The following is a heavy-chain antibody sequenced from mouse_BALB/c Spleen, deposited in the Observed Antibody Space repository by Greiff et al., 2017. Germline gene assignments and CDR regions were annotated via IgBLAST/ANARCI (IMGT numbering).Heavy chain of an antibody. CDR3: TRGDYYFEY. CDR1: GYTFTSYW. CDR2: IYPSDSYT. J-gene: IGHJ2*01. V-gene: IGHV1-69*02. Sequence: QVQLQQPGAELVRPGASVKLSCKASGYTFTSYWINWVKQRPGQGLEWIGNIYPSDSYTNYNQKFTDKATLTVDKSSRTAYMQLSSPTSEDSAVYYGTRGDYYFEYWGQGTTLTVSS.